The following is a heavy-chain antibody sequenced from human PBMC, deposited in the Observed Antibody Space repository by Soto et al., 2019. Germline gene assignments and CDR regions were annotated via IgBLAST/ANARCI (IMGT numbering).Heavy chain of an antibody. Sequence: GGSLRLSCAASGFSFSSYAMTWVRQAPATGLQWVSSISLGGTTYYADSGKGRFTISRDNSKDTLYLQMSSLRADDTAIYYCAKELRNAVFIALNDYWGQGTLVTVSS. CDR1: GFSFSSYA. V-gene: IGHV3-23*01. CDR3: AKELRNAVFIALNDY. CDR2: ISLGGTT. D-gene: IGHD2-21*01. J-gene: IGHJ4*02.